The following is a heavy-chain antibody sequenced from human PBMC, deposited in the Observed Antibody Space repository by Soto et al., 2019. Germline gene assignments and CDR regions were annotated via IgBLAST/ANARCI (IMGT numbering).Heavy chain of an antibody. J-gene: IGHJ2*01. D-gene: IGHD1-26*01. CDR2: INPNSGGT. V-gene: IGHV1-2*02. Sequence: ASGKVSCKASGYTFTGYYMHWVRQAPGPGLEWMGWINPNSGGTNYAQKFQGRVTMTRDTSISTAYMELSRLRSDDTAVYYCARRVDSGGYYWYFDLWGRGTLVTVSS. CDR1: GYTFTGYY. CDR3: ARRVDSGGYYWYFDL.